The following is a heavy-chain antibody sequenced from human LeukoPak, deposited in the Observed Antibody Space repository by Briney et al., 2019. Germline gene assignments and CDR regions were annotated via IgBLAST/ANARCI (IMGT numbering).Heavy chain of an antibody. Sequence: GGSLRLSCAASGFTFSNYSMSWVRQAPGKGLEWVSTISGTGGTTYYADSVKGRFTISRDNSKNTLFLQFNSLRADETAVYYCAKGRGTTVTAAANYWGQGTLVTVSS. CDR3: AKGRGTTVTAAANY. CDR2: ISGTGGTT. J-gene: IGHJ4*02. CDR1: GFTFSNYS. D-gene: IGHD4-17*01. V-gene: IGHV3-23*01.